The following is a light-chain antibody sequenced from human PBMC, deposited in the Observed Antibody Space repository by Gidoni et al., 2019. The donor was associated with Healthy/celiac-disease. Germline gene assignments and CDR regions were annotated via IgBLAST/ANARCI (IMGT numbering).Light chain of an antibody. V-gene: IGKV1-5*01. CDR1: QSISSW. CDR3: QQYNRQLT. J-gene: IGKJ4*01. Sequence: DIQMTQSPSTLSASVGDRVTITCRASQSISSWLAWYQQKPGKAPKLLIYDASSLESGVPSRFSGSGSGTEFTLTISSLQPDDFATYYCQQYNRQLTFGGGTKVEIK. CDR2: DAS.